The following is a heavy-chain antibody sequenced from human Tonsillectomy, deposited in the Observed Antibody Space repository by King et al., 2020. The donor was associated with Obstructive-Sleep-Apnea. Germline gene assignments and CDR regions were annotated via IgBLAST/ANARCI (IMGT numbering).Heavy chain of an antibody. D-gene: IGHD3-10*01. V-gene: IGHV4-59*01. CDR2: IYYSGST. CDR3: ARGVGFGELLSDGMDV. CDR1: GGSISSYY. Sequence: VQLQESGPGLVKPSETLSLTCTVSGGSISSYYWSWIRQSPGKELEWIGYIYYSGSTNYNPSLKSRVTILVDTSKNQFSLKLSSVTAADTAVYYCARGVGFGELLSDGMDVWGQGTTVTVSS. J-gene: IGHJ6*02.